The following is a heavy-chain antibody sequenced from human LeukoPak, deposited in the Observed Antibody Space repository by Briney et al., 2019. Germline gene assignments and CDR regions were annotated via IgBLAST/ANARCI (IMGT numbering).Heavy chain of an antibody. D-gene: IGHD3-22*01. Sequence: AGGSLRLSCAASGFTFSSYAMHWVRQAPGKGLEWVAVISYDGSNKYYADSVKGRFTISRDNSKNTLYLQMNSLRAEDTAVYYCARDQEWDSSGYPDYWGQGTLVTVSS. CDR1: GFTFSSYA. J-gene: IGHJ4*02. CDR3: ARDQEWDSSGYPDY. CDR2: ISYDGSNK. V-gene: IGHV3-30*04.